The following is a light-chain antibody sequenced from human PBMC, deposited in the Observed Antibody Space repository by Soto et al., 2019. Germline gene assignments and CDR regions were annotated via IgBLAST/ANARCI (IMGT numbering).Light chain of an antibody. Sequence: QSALTQPASVSGSPGQSITLSCTGTSSDVGGYNYVSWYQQHPGKAPKLMIYEVSNRPSGVSNRFSGSKSGNTASLAISGLQAEDEADYCCSSYTSSSTYVLFGGVTKVTVL. CDR2: EVS. J-gene: IGLJ2*01. CDR3: SSYTSSSTYVL. CDR1: SSDVGGYNY. V-gene: IGLV2-14*01.